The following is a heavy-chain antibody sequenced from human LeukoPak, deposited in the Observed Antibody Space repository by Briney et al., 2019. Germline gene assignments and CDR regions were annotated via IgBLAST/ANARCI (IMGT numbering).Heavy chain of an antibody. CDR3: ARGYSSSWRTIDY. V-gene: IGHV4-34*01. D-gene: IGHD6-13*01. J-gene: IGHJ4*02. CDR2: INHSGST. CDR1: GGSFSGYY. Sequence: PSETLSLTCAVYGGSFSGYYWSWIRQPPGKGLGWIGEINHSGSTNYNPSLKSRVTISVDTSKNQFSLKLSSVTAADTAVYYCARGYSSSWRTIDYWGQGTLVTVSS.